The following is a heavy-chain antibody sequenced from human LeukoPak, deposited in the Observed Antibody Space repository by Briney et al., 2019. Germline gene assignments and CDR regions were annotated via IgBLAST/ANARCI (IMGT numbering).Heavy chain of an antibody. J-gene: IGHJ6*02. CDR1: GGSISSGDYY. CDR3: ARGASIRYYYYYYGMDV. Sequence: PSETLSLTCTVSGGSISSGDYYWSWIRQPPGKGLEWVGYIYYSGSTYYNPSLNSRITISVDTSKNQFSLKLSSVTAADTAVYYCARGASIRYYYYYYGMDVWGQGTTVTVSS. CDR2: IYYSGST. V-gene: IGHV4-30-4*01.